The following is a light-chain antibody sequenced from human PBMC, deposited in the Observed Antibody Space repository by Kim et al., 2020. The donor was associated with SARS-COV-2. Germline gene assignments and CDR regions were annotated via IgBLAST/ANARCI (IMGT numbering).Light chain of an antibody. Sequence: LAASVENRVTITCRASQSVSDWLAWYQQKPGKAPRLLNYKASSLQSGVPSRFSGSRSGTEFTLTISSQQPDDFATYRSQLYNSYFTFGPGTKVDIK. CDR3: QLYNSYFT. J-gene: IGKJ3*01. V-gene: IGKV1-5*03. CDR1: QSVSDW. CDR2: KAS.